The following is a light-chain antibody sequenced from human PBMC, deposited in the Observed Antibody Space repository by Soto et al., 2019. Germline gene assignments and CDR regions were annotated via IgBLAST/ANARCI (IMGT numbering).Light chain of an antibody. V-gene: IGKV3-15*01. CDR2: GAS. CDR1: QSVSSN. J-gene: IGKJ4*01. CDR3: QQYNNWPLT. Sequence: EIVMTQSPATLSVSPGERAPLSCRASQSVSSNLAWYQQKPVQAPRLLIYGASTRATGLPARFSGSGSGTEFTLTISSLQSEDFAVYYCQQYNNWPLTFGGGTKVEIK.